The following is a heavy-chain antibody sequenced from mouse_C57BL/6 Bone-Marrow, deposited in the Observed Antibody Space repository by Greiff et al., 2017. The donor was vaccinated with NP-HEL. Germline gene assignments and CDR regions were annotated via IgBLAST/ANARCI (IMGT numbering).Heavy chain of an antibody. CDR1: GYTFTDYE. V-gene: IGHV1-15*01. CDR2: IDPETGGT. Sequence: VKLQESGAELVRPGASVTLSCKASGYTFTDYEMHWVKQTPVHGLEWIGAIDPETGGTAYNQKFKGKAILTADKSSSTAYMELRSLTSEDSAVYYCTRERISYYSNYVLDYWGQGTTLTVSS. CDR3: TRERISYYSNYVLDY. J-gene: IGHJ2*01. D-gene: IGHD2-5*01.